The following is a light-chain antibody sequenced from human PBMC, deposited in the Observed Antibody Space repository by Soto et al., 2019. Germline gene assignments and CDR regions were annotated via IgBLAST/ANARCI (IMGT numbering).Light chain of an antibody. CDR2: GAS. Sequence: IVMTQSPATLSVSPGERATLSCRASESVGSNLAWYQQKPGQAPRLLMYGASTRATGIPARFSGSGSGTEFTLTISSLQSEDFAVYYCQQYKNWPPLTFGGGTKVEIK. V-gene: IGKV3-15*01. J-gene: IGKJ4*01. CDR3: QQYKNWPPLT. CDR1: ESVGSN.